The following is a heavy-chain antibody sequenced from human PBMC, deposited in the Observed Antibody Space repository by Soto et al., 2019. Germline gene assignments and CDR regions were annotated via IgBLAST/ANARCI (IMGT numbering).Heavy chain of an antibody. CDR1: GGSINSRSYY. CDR3: ARLQAITGPPEDAFEM. Sequence: SETLSLTXTVSGGSINSRSYYWGWIRQPPGKGLEWIGSIFYSGSTYYNPSVQSRVTISVDTSKNQFSLMLSSVIAADTAVYYCARLQAITGPPEDAFEMWGPGTMVTVSS. J-gene: IGHJ3*02. V-gene: IGHV4-39*01. D-gene: IGHD2-21*01. CDR2: IFYSGST.